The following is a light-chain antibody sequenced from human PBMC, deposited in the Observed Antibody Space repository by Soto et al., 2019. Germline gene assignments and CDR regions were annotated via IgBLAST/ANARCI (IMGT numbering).Light chain of an antibody. V-gene: IGLV4-69*01. CDR1: SEHSSYA. Sequence: QPVLTQSPSASASLGASVKLTCTLSSEHSSYAIAWHQQQPEKGPRYLMKLNSDGSHSKGDGIPDGFSGSSSGAERYLTISSLQSEDEADYYCQTWVSGIEVFGGGTKLTVL. CDR2: LNSDGSH. CDR3: QTWVSGIEV. J-gene: IGLJ2*01.